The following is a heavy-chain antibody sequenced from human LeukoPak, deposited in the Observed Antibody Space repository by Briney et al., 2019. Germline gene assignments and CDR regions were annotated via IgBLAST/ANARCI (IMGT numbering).Heavy chain of an antibody. Sequence: SETLSLTCTVSGGSISSGGHYWSWIRQQPGKGLEWIGYINYSGSTYYNPSLKSRVTISVDTSQNQFSLKLSSVTAADTAVYYCARDEAIFGAGYYYGMDVWGQGTTVTVSS. CDR1: GGSISSGGHY. J-gene: IGHJ6*02. CDR3: ARDEAIFGAGYYYGMDV. CDR2: INYSGST. V-gene: IGHV4-31*03. D-gene: IGHD3-3*01.